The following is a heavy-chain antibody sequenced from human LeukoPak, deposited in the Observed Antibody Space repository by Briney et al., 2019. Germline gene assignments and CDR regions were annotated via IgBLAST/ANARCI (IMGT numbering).Heavy chain of an antibody. CDR2: ISSSSSYI. Sequence: GGSLRLSCVTSGFTFSSYSMNWVRQAPGKGLEWVSSISSSSSYIYYADSVKGRFTISRDNAKNSLYLQMNSLRAEDTAVYYCARDPYCSSTSCSFDYWGQGTLVTVSS. V-gene: IGHV3-21*01. J-gene: IGHJ4*02. D-gene: IGHD2-2*01. CDR1: GFTFSSYS. CDR3: ARDPYCSSTSCSFDY.